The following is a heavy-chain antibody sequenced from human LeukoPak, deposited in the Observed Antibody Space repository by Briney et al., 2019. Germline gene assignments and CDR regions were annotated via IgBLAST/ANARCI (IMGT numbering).Heavy chain of an antibody. CDR3: ARGSGYYGSSGYYPWQIDY. V-gene: IGHV1-2*06. J-gene: IGHJ4*02. CDR2: INPNSGGT. D-gene: IGHD3-22*01. Sequence: ASVNVSCKASGYTFTGYYMHWVRQAPGQGLEWMGRINPNSGGTNYAQKFQGRVTMTRDTSISTAYMGLSRLRSDDTAVYYCARGSGYYGSSGYYPWQIDYWGQGTLVTVSS. CDR1: GYTFTGYY.